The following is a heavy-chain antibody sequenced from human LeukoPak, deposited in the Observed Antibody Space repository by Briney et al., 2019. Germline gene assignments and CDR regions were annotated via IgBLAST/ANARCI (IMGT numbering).Heavy chain of an antibody. CDR3: ARVYTLGPSAIDI. D-gene: IGHD3-10*01. Sequence: GASVKVCCKGAAYTFTSYSISLVRQAPGQGLEWMGWISAYNGNTNYAQKLQGRVTMTTDTSTSTAYMELRSLRSDDTAVYYCARVYTLGPSAIDIWGQGTMVTVSS. V-gene: IGHV1-18*01. J-gene: IGHJ3*02. CDR2: ISAYNGNT. CDR1: AYTFTSYS.